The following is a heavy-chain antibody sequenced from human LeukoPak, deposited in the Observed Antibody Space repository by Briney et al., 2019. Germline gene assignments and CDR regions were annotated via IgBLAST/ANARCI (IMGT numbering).Heavy chain of an antibody. Sequence: SETLSLTCAVYGGSFSGYYWSWIRQPPGKGLEWIGEINHSGSTNYNPSLKSRVTISVDTSKNQFSLKLSSVTAAGTAVYYCARGGKSNDYVWGSPTAFDYWGQGTLVTVSS. CDR2: INHSGST. V-gene: IGHV4-34*01. CDR1: GGSFSGYY. D-gene: IGHD3-16*01. J-gene: IGHJ4*02. CDR3: ARGGKSNDYVWGSPTAFDY.